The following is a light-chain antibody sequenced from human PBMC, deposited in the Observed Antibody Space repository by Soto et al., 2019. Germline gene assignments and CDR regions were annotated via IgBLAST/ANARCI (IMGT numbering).Light chain of an antibody. Sequence: QSALTQPATVSGSPGQSITISCTGTSGDIGSYNRVSWYQQHPGKAPKRIIYEVTDRPSGVSNRFSGSKSGNTASLTISGLQAEDEAEYDCSSYTNINTRACVFGTGTKVTVL. V-gene: IGLV2-14*01. CDR2: EVT. CDR3: SSYTNINTRACV. J-gene: IGLJ1*01. CDR1: SGDIGSYNR.